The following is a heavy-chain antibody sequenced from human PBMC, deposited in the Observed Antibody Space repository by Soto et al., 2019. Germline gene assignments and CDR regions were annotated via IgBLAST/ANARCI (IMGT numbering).Heavy chain of an antibody. D-gene: IGHD1-26*01. CDR3: ARGGGSDSFDY. J-gene: IGHJ4*02. V-gene: IGHV4-30-2*01. CDR2: VNHLETT. Sequence: SETLSLTCTVSGASISYGNYAWSWIRQTPGKGLEWIGYVNHLETTFYNPSFESRLTLSIDRAKNQFSLNLNSMSAADRAVYFCARGGGSDSFDYWGQGILVTVSS. CDR1: GASISYGNYA.